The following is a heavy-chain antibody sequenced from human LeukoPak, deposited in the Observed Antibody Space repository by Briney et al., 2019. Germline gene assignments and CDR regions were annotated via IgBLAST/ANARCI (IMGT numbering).Heavy chain of an antibody. D-gene: IGHD3-22*01. CDR1: GLTYSRYW. CDR3: ASSRYDSSGYYGIIGY. J-gene: IGHJ4*02. Sequence: PGGSLRLSCAASGLTYSRYWMSWVRQAPGKGLEWVANIKEDGSEKYYVDSVKGRFTISRDNAKNSLYLQMNSLRAEDTAVYYCASSRYDSSGYYGIIGYWGQGTLVTVSS. CDR2: IKEDGSEK. V-gene: IGHV3-7*01.